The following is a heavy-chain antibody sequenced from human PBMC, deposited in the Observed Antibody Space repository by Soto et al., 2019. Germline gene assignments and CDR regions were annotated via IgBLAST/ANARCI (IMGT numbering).Heavy chain of an antibody. J-gene: IGHJ6*02. V-gene: IGHV4-34*01. CDR1: GASFSGYY. D-gene: IGHD3-3*01. CDR2: INHSGVT. CDR3: ARVQAITIFGGAPNYGMDV. Sequence: NPSETLSLTCAVSGASFSGYYWSWIRQPPGRGLEWIGEINHSGVTNYNPSLKSRVTMSVDTSKSQFSLNLSSVTAADTAVYFCARVQAITIFGGAPNYGMDVWGQGTAVTVSS.